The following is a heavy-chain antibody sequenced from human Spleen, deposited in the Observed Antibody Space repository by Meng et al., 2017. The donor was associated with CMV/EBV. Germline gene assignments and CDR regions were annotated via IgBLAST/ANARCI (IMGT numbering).Heavy chain of an antibody. V-gene: IGHV1-2*02. D-gene: IGHD6-6*01. CDR2: INSHSGAT. Sequence: CKASGGTFSSCAVNWVRQAPGQGLEWMGWINSHSGATQYAQKFQGRVTMTRDTSISTVYMDLSSLRSDDTADYYCLTYTSSSHSFGPWGQGTLVTVSS. CDR1: GGTFSSCA. J-gene: IGHJ5*02. CDR3: LTYTSSSHSFGP.